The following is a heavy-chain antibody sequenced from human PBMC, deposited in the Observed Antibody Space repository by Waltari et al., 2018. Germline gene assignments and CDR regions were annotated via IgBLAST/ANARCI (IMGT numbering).Heavy chain of an antibody. J-gene: IGHJ4*02. CDR1: GFTFSSYA. Sequence: QVQLVESGGGVVQPGRSLSLSCAASGFTFSSYALHWVRQAPGKGLEWVAVIAYDGSNKYYADSVKGRFTIARDNSKNTLYLQMNSLRAEDTAVYYCARDGIRITMIVATFDYWGQGTLVTVSS. CDR2: IAYDGSNK. V-gene: IGHV3-30-3*01. CDR3: ARDGIRITMIVATFDY. D-gene: IGHD3-22*01.